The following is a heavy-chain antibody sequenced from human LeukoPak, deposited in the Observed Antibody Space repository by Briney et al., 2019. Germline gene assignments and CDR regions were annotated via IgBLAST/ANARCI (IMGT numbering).Heavy chain of an antibody. J-gene: IGHJ4*02. Sequence: RGSLRLSCADSTFSFSNYEMNWVRQAPGQGLEWVSYISPTGYTIYYADSVKGRFTISRDSAKNSLYLKMSSLRAEDTAVYYCARVGYHGSGSFDYWGQGTLVTVSS. CDR2: ISPTGYTI. D-gene: IGHD3-10*01. V-gene: IGHV3-48*03. CDR3: ARVGYHGSGSFDY. CDR1: TFSFSNYE.